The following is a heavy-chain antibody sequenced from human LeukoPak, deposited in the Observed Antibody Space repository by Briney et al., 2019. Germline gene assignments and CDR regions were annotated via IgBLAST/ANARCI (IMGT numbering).Heavy chain of an antibody. CDR3: ARGRYGSGSYDY. V-gene: IGHV4-34*01. D-gene: IGHD3-10*01. CDR1: GGSFSGYY. J-gene: IGHJ4*02. Sequence: SETLSLTCAVYGGSFSGYYWSWIRQPPGKGLEWIGEINHSGSTNYNPSLKSRVTISVDTSKNQFSLKLSSVTAADTAVYYCARGRYGSGSYDYWGPGTLVTVSS. CDR2: INHSGST.